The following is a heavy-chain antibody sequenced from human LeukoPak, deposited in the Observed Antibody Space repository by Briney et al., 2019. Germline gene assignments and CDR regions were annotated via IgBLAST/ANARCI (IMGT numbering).Heavy chain of an antibody. CDR3: ARRATVAGSVNYYYYYYMDV. V-gene: IGHV1-69*06. J-gene: IGHJ6*03. Sequence: SVKVSCKASGYTFTGYYMHWVRQAPGQGLEWMGGIIPIFGTANYAQKFQGRVTITADKSTSTAYMELSSLRSEDTAVYYCARRATVAGSVNYYYYYYMDVWGKGTTVTVSS. D-gene: IGHD6-19*01. CDR1: GYTFTGYY. CDR2: IIPIFGTA.